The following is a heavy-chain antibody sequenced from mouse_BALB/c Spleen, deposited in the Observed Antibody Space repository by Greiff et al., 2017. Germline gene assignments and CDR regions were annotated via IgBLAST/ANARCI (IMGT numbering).Heavy chain of an antibody. V-gene: IGHV7-3*02. Sequence: EVQVVESGGGLVQPGGSLRLSCATSGFTFTDYYMSWVRQPPGKALEWLGFIRNKANGYTTEYSASVKGRFTISRDNSQSILYLQMNTLRAEDSATYYCARDDGSSYRLYAMDYWGQGTSVTVSS. CDR2: IRNKANGYTT. CDR3: ARDDGSSYRLYAMDY. CDR1: GFTFTDYY. J-gene: IGHJ4*01. D-gene: IGHD1-1*01.